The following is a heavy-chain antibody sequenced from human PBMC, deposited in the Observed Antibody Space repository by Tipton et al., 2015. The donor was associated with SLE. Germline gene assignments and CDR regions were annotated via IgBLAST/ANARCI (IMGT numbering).Heavy chain of an antibody. CDR3: ARDIWSGYYRRFDY. CDR1: GLTFRDHW. CDR2: INPGGNEK. J-gene: IGHJ4*02. Sequence: SLRLSCAASGLTFRDHWMSWVRQAPGKGLEWVANINPGGNEKYYIGSVEGRFIISRDNAKNSLYLQLNSLRAEDSGVYYCARDIWSGYYRRFDYWGQGTLVTVSS. D-gene: IGHD3-3*01. V-gene: IGHV3-7*01.